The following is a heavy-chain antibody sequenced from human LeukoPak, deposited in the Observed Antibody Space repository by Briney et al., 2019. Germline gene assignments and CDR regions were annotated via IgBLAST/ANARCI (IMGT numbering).Heavy chain of an antibody. CDR3: SRDANYFDSSRHYFDAFDI. Sequence: GGSLRLSCEASGFIFSKYWMTWVRQAPGKGLEWVANIRGDGSVKYLLDSVKGRFSISRDNAKNSLSLEMNNLRAEDTAVYYCSRDANYFDSSRHYFDAFDIWGRGTMVTVSS. J-gene: IGHJ3*02. CDR1: GFIFSKYW. D-gene: IGHD3-22*01. CDR2: IRGDGSVK. V-gene: IGHV3-7*01.